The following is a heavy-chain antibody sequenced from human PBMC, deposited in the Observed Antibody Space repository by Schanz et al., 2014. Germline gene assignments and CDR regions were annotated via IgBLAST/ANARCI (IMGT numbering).Heavy chain of an antibody. V-gene: IGHV3-15*01. J-gene: IGHJ6*02. CDR2: IKTKTDGGTT. CDR3: TTGGRRGYSHYFYGMDV. Sequence: EVQLVESGGNLVQPGGSLRLSCVASGFTFNVYWMSWVRQAPGKGLEWVGRIKTKTDGGTTDYAAPVKGRFTISRDDSTNTLYLQMNSLKTEDTAVYYCTTGGRRGYSHYFYGMDVWGQGTTVTVSS. CDR1: GFTFNVYW. D-gene: IGHD5-18*01.